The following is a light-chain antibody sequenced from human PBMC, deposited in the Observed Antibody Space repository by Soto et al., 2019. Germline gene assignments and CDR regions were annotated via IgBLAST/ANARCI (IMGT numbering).Light chain of an antibody. CDR3: QQYNRFSRT. J-gene: IGKJ1*01. Sequence: DIQMTQSPSTLSASVGDRVTITCRASQSISSWLAWYQQKPGKAPKLLIYKASNLESGVPSRFSGGGSGTEFTLTISRLQPDDFATYYCQQYNRFSRTFGLGTRVEIK. CDR2: KAS. V-gene: IGKV1-5*03. CDR1: QSISSW.